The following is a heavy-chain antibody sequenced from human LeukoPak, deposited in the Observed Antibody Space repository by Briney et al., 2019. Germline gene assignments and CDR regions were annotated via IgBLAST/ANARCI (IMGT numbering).Heavy chain of an antibody. CDR2: IIPIFGTA. Sequence: SVKVSCKASGGTFSSYAISWVRQAPGQGLEWMGGIIPIFGTANYAQKFQGRVTITTDESTSTAYMELSSLRSEDTAVYYCARPSDCSSTSCYRAFDIWGQGTMVTVSS. J-gene: IGHJ3*02. V-gene: IGHV1-69*05. CDR3: ARPSDCSSTSCYRAFDI. D-gene: IGHD2-2*02. CDR1: GGTFSSYA.